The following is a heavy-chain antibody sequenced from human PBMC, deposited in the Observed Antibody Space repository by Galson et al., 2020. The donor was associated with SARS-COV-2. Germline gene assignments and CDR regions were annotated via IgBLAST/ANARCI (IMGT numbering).Heavy chain of an antibody. CDR3: ARHMDSSGYWAYDAFDM. V-gene: IGHV4-39*01. CDR1: GGAISSSSDY. Sequence: SETLCLTGTVSGGAISSSSDYWGWIRQPPEKGLEWIGSIHYSGSTYYNPSLKSRVTISVDTSKKQFSLKLTSVTAPDTAVYYCARHMDSSGYWAYDAFDMWGQGTMVTVSS. CDR2: IHYSGST. J-gene: IGHJ3*02. D-gene: IGHD3-22*01.